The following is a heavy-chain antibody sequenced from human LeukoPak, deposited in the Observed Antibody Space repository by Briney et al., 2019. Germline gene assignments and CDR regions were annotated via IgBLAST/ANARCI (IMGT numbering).Heavy chain of an antibody. CDR3: ARDKGLVQGDY. D-gene: IGHD6-19*01. Sequence: GRSLRLSCAASGFTFSSYAMHWVRQAPGKGLEWVAVISYDGSNKYYADSVKGRFTISRDNSKNTLYLQMNSLRAEDTAMYYCARDKGLVQGDYWGQGTLVTVSS. CDR2: ISYDGSNK. CDR1: GFTFSSYA. V-gene: IGHV3-30*04. J-gene: IGHJ4*02.